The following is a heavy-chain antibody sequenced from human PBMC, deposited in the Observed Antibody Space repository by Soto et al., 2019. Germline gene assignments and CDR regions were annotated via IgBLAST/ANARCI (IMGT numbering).Heavy chain of an antibody. V-gene: IGHV6-1*01. Sequence: QVQPQQSGPGLVKPSQTLSLTCAISGDSVSTNSATWNWIRQSPSRGLEWLGRTYYKSEWYNDYAVSVKSRITINPDTSKNQFSLQLNSVTPEDTAVYYCASSVRGFWYFDVWGRGTLVTVSS. CDR2: TYYKSEWYN. CDR1: GDSVSTNSAT. J-gene: IGHJ2*01. D-gene: IGHD4-17*01. CDR3: ASSVRGFWYFDV.